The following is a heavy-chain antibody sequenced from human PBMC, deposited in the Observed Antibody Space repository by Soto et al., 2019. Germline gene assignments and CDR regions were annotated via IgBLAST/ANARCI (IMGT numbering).Heavy chain of an antibody. J-gene: IGHJ4*02. V-gene: IGHV3-33*01. CDR2: IWYDGSKK. D-gene: IGHD6-19*01. CDR1: GFIFSDYG. CDR3: AREGAVAGSQDF. Sequence: QVQLVESGGGVVQPGKSLRLSCAASGFIFSDYGIHWVRQAPGKGLEWVALIWYDGSKKYYADSVKGRFTVSRDSINSTLYLEMNSLRVEDSAVYYCAREGAVAGSQDFWGQGTLVTVSS.